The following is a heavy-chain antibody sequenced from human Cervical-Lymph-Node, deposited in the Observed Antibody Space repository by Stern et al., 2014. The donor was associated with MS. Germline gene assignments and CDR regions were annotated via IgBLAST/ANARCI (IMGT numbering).Heavy chain of an antibody. CDR1: GFSLSTSGMC. Sequence: QITLKESGPALVKPTQTLTLTCTFSGFSLSTSGMCVSWIRQPPGKALEWLALLDWDDDKYYSTSLKTRLTISKDTSKNQVVLTMTNMDPVDTATYYCARIPGRIVGATNYYGMDVWGQGTTVTVSS. CDR3: ARIPGRIVGATNYYGMDV. J-gene: IGHJ6*02. V-gene: IGHV2-70*01. D-gene: IGHD1-26*01. CDR2: LDWDDDK.